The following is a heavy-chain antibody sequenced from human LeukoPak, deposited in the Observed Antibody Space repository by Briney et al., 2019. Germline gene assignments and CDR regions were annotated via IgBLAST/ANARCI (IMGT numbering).Heavy chain of an antibody. CDR3: ASLNWGYAPPNDY. J-gene: IGHJ4*02. V-gene: IGHV4-4*07. Sequence: TSETLSLTCTVSGGFINSYYWSWIRQPAGKGLEWIGRVYTSGITNYNPSLKSRITMSVDTSKNQFSLKLTSVTAADTAVYYCASLNWGYAPPNDYWGQGTLVTVSS. D-gene: IGHD7-27*01. CDR2: VYTSGIT. CDR1: GGFINSYY.